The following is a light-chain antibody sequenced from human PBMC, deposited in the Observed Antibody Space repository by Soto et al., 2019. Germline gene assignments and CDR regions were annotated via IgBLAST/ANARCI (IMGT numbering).Light chain of an antibody. CDR3: SSSAGSSTV. V-gene: IGLV2-23*01. Sequence: QSALTQPASVSGSPGQSITISCTGTSSDVGSYNLVSWYQQHPGKAPKLMIYEGSKRLSGVSNRFSGSKSGNTASLTISGLQAEDEADYYCSSSAGSSTVFGGGTQLTVL. J-gene: IGLJ7*01. CDR2: EGS. CDR1: SSDVGSYNL.